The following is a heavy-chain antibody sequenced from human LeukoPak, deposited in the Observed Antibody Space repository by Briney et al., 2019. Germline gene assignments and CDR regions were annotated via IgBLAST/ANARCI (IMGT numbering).Heavy chain of an antibody. CDR1: GFAFSNAW. Sequence: GGSLRLSCAASGFAFSNAWMNWVRQAPGKGLEWVGRIKSKTDGGTTDYAAPVKGRFTISRDDSKNTLYLQMNSLKTEDTAVYYCTTRSVIPLDAFDIWGQGTMVTVSS. D-gene: IGHD3-16*02. V-gene: IGHV3-15*07. CDR3: TTRSVIPLDAFDI. CDR2: IKSKTDGGTT. J-gene: IGHJ3*02.